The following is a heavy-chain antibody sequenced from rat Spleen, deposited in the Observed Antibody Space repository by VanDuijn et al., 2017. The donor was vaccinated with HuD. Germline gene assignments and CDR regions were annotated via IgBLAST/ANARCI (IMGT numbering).Heavy chain of an antibody. J-gene: IGHJ1*01. CDR3: ARSGEDGYTYYWYFDF. CDR2: ISPSGGST. Sequence: EVQLVESGGGLVQPGRSLKLSCVASGFTFSYYGMHWIRQAPTKGLEWVASISPSGGSTYYPDSVKGRFTISRDNAKSTQYLQMDSLRSEDTATYYCARSGEDGYTYYWYFDFWGPGTMVTVSS. D-gene: IGHD1-4*01. CDR1: GFTFSYYG. V-gene: IGHV5-19*01.